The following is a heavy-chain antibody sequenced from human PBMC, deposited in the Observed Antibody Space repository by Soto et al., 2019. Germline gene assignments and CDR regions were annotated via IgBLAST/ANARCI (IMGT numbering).Heavy chain of an antibody. V-gene: IGHV3-66*04. CDR2: LYSDDTT. CDR1: GFTVSGMY. CDR3: ARPTYYYDRSGPPAY. D-gene: IGHD3-22*01. Sequence: GGSLRLSCAVSGFTVSGMYMTWVRQAPGKGLEWMSLLYSDDTTYYTDSVKGRFTISRDYSKNILFLQMNSLRVEDTAVYYCARPTYYYDRSGPPAYWGQGTLVTVSS. J-gene: IGHJ4*02.